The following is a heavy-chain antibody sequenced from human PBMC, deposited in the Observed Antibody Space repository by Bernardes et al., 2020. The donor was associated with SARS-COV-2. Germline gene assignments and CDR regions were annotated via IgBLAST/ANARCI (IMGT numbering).Heavy chain of an antibody. J-gene: IGHJ6*02. CDR1: GYTFTGYY. D-gene: IGHD3-16*01. CDR3: AIPPTNYDRYGMDV. V-gene: IGHV1-2*02. CDR2: INPNSGGT. Sequence: ASVKVSCKASGYTFTGYYMHWVRQAPGQGLEWMGWINPNSGGTNYAQKFQDRVTMTRDTSISTAYMELSRLISDDTAVYYCAIPPTNYDRYGMDVWGQGTTVTVS.